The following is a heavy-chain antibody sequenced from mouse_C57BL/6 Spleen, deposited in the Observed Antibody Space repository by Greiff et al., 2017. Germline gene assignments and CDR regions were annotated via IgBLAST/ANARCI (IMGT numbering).Heavy chain of an antibody. V-gene: IGHV1-63*01. Sequence: VKLQQSGAELVRPGTSVKMSCKASGYTFTNYWIGWAKQRPGHGLEWIGDIYPGGGYTNYNEKFKGKATLTADKSSSTAYMQFSSLTSEDSAIYYCARGGYSPFDYWGQGTTLTVSS. J-gene: IGHJ2*01. CDR2: IYPGGGYT. CDR1: GYTFTNYW. CDR3: ARGGYSPFDY. D-gene: IGHD2-12*01.